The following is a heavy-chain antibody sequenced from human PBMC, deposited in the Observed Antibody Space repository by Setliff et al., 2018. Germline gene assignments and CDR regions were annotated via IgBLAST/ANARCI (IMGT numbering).Heavy chain of an antibody. D-gene: IGHD3-16*01. CDR1: GFTFSTAW. CDR2: IKGKNDGLAT. CDR3: TTAPSPTFGGVIGAAFDF. J-gene: IGHJ3*01. V-gene: IGHV3-15*07. Sequence: PVGSLRLSCAASGFTFSTAWMNWVRQAPGKGLEWVGRIKGKNDGLATDYAAPVKGRFTISRDDSKNTLYLQMNSLKTEDTAVYYCTTAPSPTFGGVIGAAFDFWGQGAMVTVSS.